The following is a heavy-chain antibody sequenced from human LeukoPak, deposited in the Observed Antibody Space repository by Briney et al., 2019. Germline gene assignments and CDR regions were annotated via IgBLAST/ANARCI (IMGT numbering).Heavy chain of an antibody. D-gene: IGHD5-18*01. Sequence: SETLSLTCAVYGGSFSGYYWSWIRQPPGKGLEWIGEINHSGSTNYNPSLKSRVTISVDTSKNQFSLKLSSVTAADTAVYYCARGRSYGPQDYWGQGTLVTVSS. CDR2: INHSGST. V-gene: IGHV4-34*09. CDR1: GGSFSGYY. CDR3: ARGRSYGPQDY. J-gene: IGHJ4*02.